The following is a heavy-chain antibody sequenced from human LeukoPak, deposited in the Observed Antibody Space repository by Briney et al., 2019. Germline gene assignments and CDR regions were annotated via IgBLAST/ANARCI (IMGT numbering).Heavy chain of an antibody. J-gene: IGHJ4*02. D-gene: IGHD3-10*01. CDR2: IKLDGSER. Sequence: GGSLRLSCAASEFTFKDYWMSWVRQAPGKGLEWVANIKLDGSERYYMDSVKGRFTVSRDNAKNSLYLQMNSLRVEDTAVYYCARVGRSSSVPRFESWGQGTLVTVSS. CDR1: EFTFKDYW. CDR3: ARVGRSSSVPRFES. V-gene: IGHV3-7*01.